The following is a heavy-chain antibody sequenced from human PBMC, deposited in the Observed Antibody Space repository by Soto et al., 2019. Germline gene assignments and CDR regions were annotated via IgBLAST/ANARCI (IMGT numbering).Heavy chain of an antibody. D-gene: IGHD1-26*01. J-gene: IGHJ5*02. Sequence: QVQLVQSGAEVKKPGASVKVSCKASGYTFTSYGISWVRQAPGQGLEWMGWISTYNGNTNYAQKLQGRVTMTTDTSTSPAYLELRSLRSDDTAVYDCARGVGGAPSDGSRLVWFVPLGQGTLVTVTS. V-gene: IGHV1-18*01. CDR3: ARGVGGAPSDGSRLVWFVP. CDR2: ISTYNGNT. CDR1: GYTFTSYG.